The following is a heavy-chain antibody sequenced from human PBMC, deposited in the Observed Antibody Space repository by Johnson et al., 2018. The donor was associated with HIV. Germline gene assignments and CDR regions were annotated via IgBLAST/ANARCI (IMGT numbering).Heavy chain of an antibody. CDR2: IWYDGSNK. J-gene: IGHJ3*02. CDR3: ASPSAVDAFDI. CDR1: GFTFSSYG. V-gene: IGHV3-33*01. Sequence: QVQLVESGGGVVQPGGSLRLSCAASGFTFSSYGMHWVRQAPGKGLEWVAVIWYDGSNKYYADSVKGRFTISRDNSRNTLYLQMNSLGAEDTAVYYCASPSAVDAFDIWGQGTMVTVSS.